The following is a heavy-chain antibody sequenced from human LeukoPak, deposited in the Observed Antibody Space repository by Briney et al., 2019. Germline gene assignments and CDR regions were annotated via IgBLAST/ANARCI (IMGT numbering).Heavy chain of an antibody. CDR2: ISYDGSNK. CDR1: GFTFSSYG. J-gene: IGHJ4*02. CDR3: AKDRIAVAGRWEFDY. Sequence: GRSLRLSCAASGFTFSSYGMHWVRQAPGKGLEWVAVISYDGSNKYYADSVKGRFTISRDNSKNTLYLQMNSLRAEDTAVYYCAKDRIAVAGRWEFDYWGQGTLVTVSS. D-gene: IGHD6-19*01. V-gene: IGHV3-30*18.